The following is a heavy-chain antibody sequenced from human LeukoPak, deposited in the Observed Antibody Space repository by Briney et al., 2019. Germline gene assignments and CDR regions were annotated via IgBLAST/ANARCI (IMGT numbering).Heavy chain of an antibody. V-gene: IGHV1-2*02. CDR1: GYTFTGYY. CDR2: INPNSGGT. Sequence: ASVKVSCKASGYTFTGYYIHWVRQAPGQGLECMGWINPNSGGTNFAQTFQGRVTTTRDTSISTAYMELSRLIFDDTAVYFCARSSGWRSYVDYWGQGTLVTVSS. D-gene: IGHD6-19*01. CDR3: ARSSGWRSYVDY. J-gene: IGHJ4*02.